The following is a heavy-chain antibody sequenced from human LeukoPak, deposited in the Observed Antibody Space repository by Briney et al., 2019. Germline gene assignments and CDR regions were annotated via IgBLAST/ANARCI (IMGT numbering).Heavy chain of an antibody. J-gene: IGHJ6*02. Sequence: SETLSLTCTVSGGSVSSGSYYWSWIRQPPGKGLEWIGYIYYSGSTYYNPSLKSRVTISVDTSKNQFSLKLSSVTAADTAVYYCASIAVAGQGRYGMDVWGQGTTVTVSS. V-gene: IGHV4-61*01. CDR2: IYYSGST. CDR3: ASIAVAGQGRYGMDV. CDR1: GGSVSSGSYY. D-gene: IGHD6-19*01.